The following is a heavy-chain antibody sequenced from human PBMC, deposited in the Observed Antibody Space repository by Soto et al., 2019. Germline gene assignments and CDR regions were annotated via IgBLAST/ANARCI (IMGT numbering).Heavy chain of an antibody. J-gene: IGHJ4*02. D-gene: IGHD3-10*01. CDR2: VYSNWST. CDR3: ARFGAPAPHEDN. CDR1: GGSISSYY. V-gene: IGHV4-59*01. Sequence: SETLSLTCTVSGGSISSYYWNWIRQPPGKGLEWVGYVYSNWSTTYNPSLESRVTISLDMSKSQLSLRMTSVTAADTAVYYCARFGAPAPHEDNWGKGPLVTVSS.